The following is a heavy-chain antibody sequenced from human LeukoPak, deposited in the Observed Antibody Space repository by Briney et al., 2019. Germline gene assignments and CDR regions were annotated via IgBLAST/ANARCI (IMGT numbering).Heavy chain of an antibody. CDR3: ARLGYYYYYMDV. CDR1: GGSFSGYY. Sequence: SETLSLTCAVYGGSFSGYYWSWIRQPPGKGLEWIGSIYYSGSTYYNVSLKSRVTISVDTSKNQCSLKLSSVTAADTAVYFCARLGYYYYYMDVWGKGTSVTISS. V-gene: IGHV4-34*01. J-gene: IGHJ6*03. CDR2: IYYSGST.